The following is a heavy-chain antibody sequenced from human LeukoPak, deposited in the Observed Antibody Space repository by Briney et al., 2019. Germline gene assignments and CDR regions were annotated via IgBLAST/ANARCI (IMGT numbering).Heavy chain of an antibody. CDR3: ARGYSSSWDAFDI. D-gene: IGHD6-13*01. CDR2: ISYDGSNK. Sequence: GGSLRLSCAASGFTFSSYGMHWVRQAPGKGLEWVAVISYDGSNKYYADSVKGRFTISRDNSKNTLYLQMNSLRAEDTAVYYCARGYSSSWDAFDIWGQGTMVTVSS. V-gene: IGHV3-30*03. CDR1: GFTFSSYG. J-gene: IGHJ3*02.